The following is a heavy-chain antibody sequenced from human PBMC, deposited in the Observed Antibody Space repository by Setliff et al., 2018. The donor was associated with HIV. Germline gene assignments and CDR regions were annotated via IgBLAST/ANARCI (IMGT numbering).Heavy chain of an antibody. CDR1: GFTFSSYG. CDR3: AKASSAWEPYGGNDVFDI. D-gene: IGHD6-19*01. CDR2: IWFDGDNK. J-gene: IGHJ3*02. Sequence: PGGSLRLSCAASGFTFSSYGMHWVRQAPGKGLEWVAIIWFDGDNKHYAGAVKGRFTISRDNSKNTMYLQMNSLRAEDTAMYYCAKASSAWEPYGGNDVFDIWGQGTMVTVSS. V-gene: IGHV3-30*02.